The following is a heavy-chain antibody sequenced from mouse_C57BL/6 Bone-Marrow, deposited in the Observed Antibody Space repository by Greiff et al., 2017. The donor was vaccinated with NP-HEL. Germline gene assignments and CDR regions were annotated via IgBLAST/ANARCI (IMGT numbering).Heavy chain of an antibody. Sequence: QVQLQQPGAELVKPGASVKMSCKASGYTFTSYWITWVKQRPGQGLEWIGDIYPGSGSTNYNEKFKSKATLTVDTSSSTAYMQLSSLTSEDSAVYYGARELAYYSNRDYWGQGTTLTVSS. CDR1: GYTFTSYW. CDR3: ARELAYYSNRDY. D-gene: IGHD2-5*01. J-gene: IGHJ2*01. V-gene: IGHV1-55*01. CDR2: IYPGSGST.